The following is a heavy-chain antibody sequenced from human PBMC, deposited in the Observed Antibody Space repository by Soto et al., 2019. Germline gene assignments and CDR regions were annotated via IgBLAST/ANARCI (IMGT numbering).Heavy chain of an antibody. Sequence: PGGSLRLSCAASGFTFSNYAMTWVRQAPGKGLEWVSGISGSGGNTYYAESVKGRFTISRDNSKNTLYLQMSSLRAEDTAVYYCAKSGSDNCYSLSDYWALGTLVTVSS. D-gene: IGHD2-15*01. CDR2: ISGSGGNT. CDR3: AKSGSDNCYSLSDY. V-gene: IGHV3-23*01. J-gene: IGHJ4*02. CDR1: GFTFSNYA.